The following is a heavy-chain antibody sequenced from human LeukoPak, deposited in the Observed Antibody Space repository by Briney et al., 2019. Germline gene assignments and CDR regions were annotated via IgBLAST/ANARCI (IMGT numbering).Heavy chain of an antibody. D-gene: IGHD2-2*01. CDR3: AKDINANPDAFDI. Sequence: PGGSLRLSCAASGFTFDDYAMRWVRQAPGKGLEWVSGISWNSGSIGYADSVKGRFTISRDHAKNSLYLQMNGLRAEDMALYYCAKDINANPDAFDIWGQGTMVTVSS. V-gene: IGHV3-9*03. CDR1: GFTFDDYA. J-gene: IGHJ3*02. CDR2: ISWNSGSI.